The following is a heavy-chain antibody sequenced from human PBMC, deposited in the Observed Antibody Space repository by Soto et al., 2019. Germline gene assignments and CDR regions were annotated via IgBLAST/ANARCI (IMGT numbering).Heavy chain of an antibody. V-gene: IGHV5-51*01. J-gene: IGHJ6*02. D-gene: IGHD3-10*01. Sequence: RGESLKISCKGSGYSFTSYWIGWVRQMPGKGLEWMGIIYPGDSDTRYSPSFQGQVTISADKSISTAYLQWSSLKASDTAMYYCARQWGITMVRGVIPDYYYYGMDVWGQGTTVTVSS. CDR1: GYSFTSYW. CDR3: ARQWGITMVRGVIPDYYYYGMDV. CDR2: IYPGDSDT.